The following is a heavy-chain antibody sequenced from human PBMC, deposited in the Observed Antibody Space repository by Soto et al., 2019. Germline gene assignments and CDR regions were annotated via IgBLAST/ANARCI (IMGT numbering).Heavy chain of an antibody. CDR1: SYTFSSYA. J-gene: IGHJ4*01. V-gene: IGHV1-18*01. Sequence: ASVKVSCKASSYTFSSYAINWLRQVPGQGLEWMGWIATFNGDTKYAQKFQGRATMTADTSTSTAYMELTGLKFDYTAVYYCARGGFSSSIRFDYWGQGTPVTVSS. CDR2: IATFNGDT. CDR3: ARGGFSSSIRFDY. D-gene: IGHD6-6*01.